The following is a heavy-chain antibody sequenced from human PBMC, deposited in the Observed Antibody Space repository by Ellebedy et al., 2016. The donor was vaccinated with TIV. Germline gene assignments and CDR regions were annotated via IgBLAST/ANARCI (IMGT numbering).Heavy chain of an antibody. CDR2: IYYSGST. V-gene: IGHV4-61*08. D-gene: IGHD2-15*01. J-gene: IGHJ3*01. CDR1: GGSVNSGGYY. Sequence: SETLSLTXTVSGGSVNSGGYYCSWIRQPPGQGLVWIGYIYYSGSTNYNPSLKSRVTISVDTSKNQFSLKLTSVTAADTAVYYCARDRAADAFDVWGQGTMVTVSS. CDR3: ARDRAADAFDV.